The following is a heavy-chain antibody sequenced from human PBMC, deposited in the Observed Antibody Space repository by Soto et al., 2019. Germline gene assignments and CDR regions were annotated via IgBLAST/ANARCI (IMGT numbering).Heavy chain of an antibody. J-gene: IGHJ6*03. Sequence: ASVKVSCKASGYTFTSYGISWVRQAPGQGLEWMGWISAYNGNTNYAQKLQGRVTMTTDTSTSTAYMELRSLRSDDTAVYYCARNGGDVGIVVAPAAMLGRYYYYYMDVWGKGTKVTVSS. CDR2: ISAYNGNT. CDR3: ARNGGDVGIVVAPAAMLGRYYYYYMDV. CDR1: GYTFTSYG. V-gene: IGHV1-18*01. D-gene: IGHD2-2*01.